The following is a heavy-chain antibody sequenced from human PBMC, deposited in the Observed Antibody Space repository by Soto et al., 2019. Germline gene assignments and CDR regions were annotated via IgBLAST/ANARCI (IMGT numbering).Heavy chain of an antibody. CDR2: INHSGST. Sequence: PSETLSLTCAVYGGSFSGYYWSWIRQPPGKGLEWIGEINHSGSTNYNPSLKSRVTISVDTSKNQFSLKLSSVTAADTAVYYCARYSGSYPGSFDYWGQGTLVTVSS. CDR1: GGSFSGYY. D-gene: IGHD1-26*01. V-gene: IGHV4-34*01. CDR3: ARYSGSYPGSFDY. J-gene: IGHJ4*02.